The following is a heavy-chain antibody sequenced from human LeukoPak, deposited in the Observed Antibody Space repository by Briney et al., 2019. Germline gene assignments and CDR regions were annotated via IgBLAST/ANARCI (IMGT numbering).Heavy chain of an antibody. D-gene: IGHD3-10*01. CDR2: INHSGST. CDR3: ARDLWFGESRVDYYGMDV. J-gene: IGHJ6*02. CDR1: GGSFSGYY. V-gene: IGHV4-34*01. Sequence: SETLSLTCAVYGGSFSGYYWSWIRQPPGKGLEWIGEINHSGSTNYNPSLKSRVTISVDTSKNQFSLKLSSVTAADTAVYYCARDLWFGESRVDYYGMDVRGQGTTVTVSS.